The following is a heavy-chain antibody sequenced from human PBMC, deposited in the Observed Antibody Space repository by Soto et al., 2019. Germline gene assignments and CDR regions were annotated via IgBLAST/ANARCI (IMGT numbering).Heavy chain of an antibody. D-gene: IGHD4-17*01. CDR2: ISYDGTNK. Sequence: QVQLVESGGGEVQPGRSLTISCAASGFTFSTYGMHWVRQTPGKGLEWVAVISYDGTNKFYSDSVKGRFTISRDNFKNTMTMQMNSLRADDTAVYSCAKDLQPYGDYASYCYGMDVWGLGTRVTVSS. CDR3: AKDLQPYGDYASYCYGMDV. V-gene: IGHV3-30*18. J-gene: IGHJ6*02. CDR1: GFTFSTYG.